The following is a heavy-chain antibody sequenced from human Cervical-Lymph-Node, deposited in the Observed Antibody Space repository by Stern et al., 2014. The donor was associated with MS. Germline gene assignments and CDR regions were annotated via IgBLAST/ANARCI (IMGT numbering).Heavy chain of an antibody. J-gene: IGHJ4*02. Sequence: EVQLVESEGGLVQPGGSLKLSCAASGILFSGASMHWVRQPSGKGLEWIGRIRSKTNGYTTTYTASVKGRFTISRDDSKNTAYLQMNSLKTEDTAVYYCVSDGSGWKNWGQGTLVTVSS. CDR1: GILFSGAS. CDR3: VSDGSGWKN. D-gene: IGHD3-10*01. CDR2: IRSKTNGYTT. V-gene: IGHV3-73*01.